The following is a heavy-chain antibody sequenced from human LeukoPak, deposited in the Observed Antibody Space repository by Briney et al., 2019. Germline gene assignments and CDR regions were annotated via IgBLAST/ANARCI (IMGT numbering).Heavy chain of an antibody. CDR1: GFTFSSYS. V-gene: IGHV3-21*01. Sequence: GGSLGLSCAASGFTFSSYSMNWVRQAPGKGLEWVSSISSSSSYIYYADSVKGRFTISRDNAKNSLYLQMNSLRAEDTAVYYCARASIAAAGVDYWGQGTLVTVSS. J-gene: IGHJ4*02. D-gene: IGHD6-13*01. CDR2: ISSSSSYI. CDR3: ARASIAAAGVDY.